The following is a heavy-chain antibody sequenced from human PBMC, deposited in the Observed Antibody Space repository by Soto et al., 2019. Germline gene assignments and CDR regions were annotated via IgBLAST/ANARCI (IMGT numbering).Heavy chain of an antibody. CDR2: LYYTGTT. V-gene: IGHV4-39*01. CDR1: GRPIGSSSYS. CDR3: GAYGGRTDSYDGLDP. J-gene: IGHJ5*02. D-gene: IGHD2-15*01. Sequence: SDTLSLTCSVSGRPIGSSSYSFGWIRQPPGKGLEWIVRLYYTGTTNYNSSLNNRVTLSADKFYNRSSLWLTSVPAAHPAVYHCGAYGGRTDSYDGLDPWGKGTLVTVSS.